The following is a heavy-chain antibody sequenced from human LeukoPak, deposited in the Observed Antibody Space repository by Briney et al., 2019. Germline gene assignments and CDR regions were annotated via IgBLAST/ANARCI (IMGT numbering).Heavy chain of an antibody. CDR3: ARDIYCSSTSCYRGRADAFDI. J-gene: IGHJ3*02. CDR1: GFTFSSYW. D-gene: IGHD2-2*01. V-gene: IGHV3-7*01. Sequence: GGSLRLSCAASGFTFSSYWMSWVRQAPGKGLEWVANIKQDGSEKYYVDSVKGRFTISRDNAKNSLYLQMNSLRAEDTAVYYCARDIYCSSTSCYRGRADAFDIWGQGTMVTVSS. CDR2: IKQDGSEK.